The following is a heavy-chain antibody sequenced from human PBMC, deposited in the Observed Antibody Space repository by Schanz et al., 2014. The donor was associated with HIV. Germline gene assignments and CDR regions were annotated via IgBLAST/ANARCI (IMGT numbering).Heavy chain of an antibody. V-gene: IGHV1-8*02. CDR2: VNPESGNT. J-gene: IGHJ2*01. Sequence: QVQLVQSGPEVKKPGASVRVSCETSGYTFSDYDINWVRQAPGQGLEWMGWVNPESGNTGMASTFLGSLSLARFRSTGTAYMDLDGLRAEDTAIYYCVRAASFHFDKEGYYRNWYFDFWGRGTLVAVSS. CDR3: VRAASFHFDKEGYYRNWYFDF. D-gene: IGHD1-26*01. CDR1: GYTFSDYD.